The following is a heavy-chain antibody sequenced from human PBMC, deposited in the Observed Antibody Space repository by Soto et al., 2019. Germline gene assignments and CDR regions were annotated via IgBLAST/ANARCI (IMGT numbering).Heavy chain of an antibody. Sequence: LRLSCAASGFTFSSYGMHWVRQAPGKGLEWVAVISYDGSNKYYADSVKGRFTISRDNSKNTLYLQMNSLRAEDTAVYYCAKSSGTNDDYDFFDYWGQGTLVTVYS. CDR1: GFTFSSYG. J-gene: IGHJ4*02. CDR2: ISYDGSNK. D-gene: IGHD4-17*01. CDR3: AKSSGTNDDYDFFDY. V-gene: IGHV3-30*18.